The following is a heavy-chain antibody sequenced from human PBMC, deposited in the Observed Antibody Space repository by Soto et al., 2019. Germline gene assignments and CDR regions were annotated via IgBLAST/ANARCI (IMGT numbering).Heavy chain of an antibody. CDR1: GGSISSISYY. CDR3: ARRSGAGGMDV. Sequence: SETLSLTCTVSGGSISSISYYWVWIRQPPGKGLEWIGSIYYSGSTYYNPSLKSRVTISVDTSKNQFSLKLSSVTAADTAVYYCARRSGAGGMDVWGQGTTVTVSS. V-gene: IGHV4-39*01. J-gene: IGHJ6*02. D-gene: IGHD1-26*01. CDR2: IYYSGST.